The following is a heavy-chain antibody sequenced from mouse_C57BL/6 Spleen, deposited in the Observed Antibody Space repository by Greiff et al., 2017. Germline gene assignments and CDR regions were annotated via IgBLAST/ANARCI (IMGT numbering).Heavy chain of an antibody. D-gene: IGHD4-1*01. V-gene: IGHV5-6*01. CDR3: ARHWGPGTEGYFDV. CDR1: GFTFSSYG. J-gene: IGHJ1*03. CDR2: ISSGGSYT. Sequence: EVKLVESGGDLVKPGGSLKLSCAASGFTFSSYGMSWVRQTADKRLEWVATISSGGSYTYYPDSVKGRFTISRDNAKNTLYLQMSSLKSEDTAMYYCARHWGPGTEGYFDVWGTGTTVTVSS.